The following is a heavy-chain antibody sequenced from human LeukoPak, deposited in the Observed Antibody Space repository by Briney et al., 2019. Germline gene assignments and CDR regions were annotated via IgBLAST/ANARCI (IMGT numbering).Heavy chain of an antibody. Sequence: SQTLSLTCTVSGGSISSGSYYWSWIRQPAGKGLEWIGRIYTSGSTNYNPSLKSRITISVDTSKNQFSLKLSSVTAADTAVYYCARGYSSGWYGWFDPWGQGTLVTVSS. V-gene: IGHV4-61*02. CDR2: IYTSGST. CDR3: ARGYSSGWYGWFDP. CDR1: GGSISSGSYY. D-gene: IGHD6-19*01. J-gene: IGHJ5*02.